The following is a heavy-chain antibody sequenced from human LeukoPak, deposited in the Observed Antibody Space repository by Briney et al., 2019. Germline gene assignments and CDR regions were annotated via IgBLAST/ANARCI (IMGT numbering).Heavy chain of an antibody. V-gene: IGHV1-69*13. Sequence: ASVKVSCKASGGTFSSYAISWVRQASGQGLEWMGGIIPIFGTANYAQKFQGRVTITADESTSTAYMELSSLRSEDTAVYYCARERGSGWYRGIDYWGQGTLVTVSS. CDR1: GGTFSSYA. J-gene: IGHJ4*02. CDR2: IIPIFGTA. CDR3: ARERGSGWYRGIDY. D-gene: IGHD6-19*01.